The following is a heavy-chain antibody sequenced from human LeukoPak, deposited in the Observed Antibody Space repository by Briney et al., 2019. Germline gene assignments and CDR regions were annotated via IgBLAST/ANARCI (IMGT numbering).Heavy chain of an antibody. D-gene: IGHD2-2*01. CDR3: ARLVVPAANWYFDL. CDR1: GFTFSDHY. V-gene: IGHV3-72*01. J-gene: IGHJ2*01. Sequence: PGGSLRLSCGASGFTFSDHYVDSVRQAPGKGLEWVGRSRNKASSYVTEYAASVGDRFTISRDESKNSLYLQMNSLKTEDTAIYYCARLVVPAANWYFDLWGRGTLVTVSS. CDR2: SRNKASSYVT.